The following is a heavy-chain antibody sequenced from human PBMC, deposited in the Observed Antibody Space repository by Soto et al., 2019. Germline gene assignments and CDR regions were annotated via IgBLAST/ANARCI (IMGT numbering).Heavy chain of an antibody. V-gene: IGHV3-7*01. Sequence: GGSLRLSCAASGFTFSSYWMSWVRQAPGKGLEWVANIKQDGSEKYYVDSVKGRFTISRDNAKNSLYLQMNSLRAEDTAVYYWARDRIYYDFWSGSHDWGQGTMVTVSS. CDR2: IKQDGSEK. D-gene: IGHD3-3*01. CDR3: ARDRIYYDFWSGSHD. J-gene: IGHJ3*01. CDR1: GFTFSSYW.